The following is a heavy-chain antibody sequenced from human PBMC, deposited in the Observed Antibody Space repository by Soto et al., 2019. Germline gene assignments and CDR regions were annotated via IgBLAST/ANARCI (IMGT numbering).Heavy chain of an antibody. D-gene: IGHD1-7*01. V-gene: IGHV3-13*01. CDR3: VGSITGTTDFDY. CDR2: IGIAGDT. Sequence: PGGSLRLSCAASGFTFSSYDMHWVRQGTGKGLEWISGIGIAGDTYYPGSVKGRFTISRENAKNSLYLQMNNLRAGDTAMYCCVGSITGTTDFDYWGRGTLVTVSS. J-gene: IGHJ4*02. CDR1: GFTFSSYD.